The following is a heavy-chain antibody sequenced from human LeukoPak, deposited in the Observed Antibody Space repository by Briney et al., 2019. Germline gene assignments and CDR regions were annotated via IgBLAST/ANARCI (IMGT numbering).Heavy chain of an antibody. CDR2: INWDGGST. CDR1: GFRFDDYT. V-gene: IGHV3-43*01. CDR3: TKDLGKVIAAAGTSGLDT. J-gene: IGHJ2*01. Sequence: GGSLRLSCAASGFRFDDYTMHWVRQPPGKGLEWVFLINWDGGSTYYGDSVKGRFTISRDTSKNALYLQMHSLRSEDTALYYCTKDLGKVIAAAGTSGLDTWGRGTLVTVSS. D-gene: IGHD6-13*01.